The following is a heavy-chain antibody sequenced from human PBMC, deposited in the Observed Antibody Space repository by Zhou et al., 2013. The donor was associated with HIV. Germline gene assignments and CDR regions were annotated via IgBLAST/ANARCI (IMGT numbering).Heavy chain of an antibody. Sequence: QVQLVQSGAAVKKPGSSVKVSCKTSGDTFTNYDFTWVRRAPGQGLEWMGRIIPILNLTNNAQKFQGRLSITADKSTSTVYMDLSSLRSDDTAVYYCARGIYCSSTSCWETQIPLDVWGKGTTVTVSS. CDR2: IIPILNLT. V-gene: IGHV1-69*04. CDR3: ARGIYCSSTSCWETQIPLDV. D-gene: IGHD2-2*01. CDR1: GDTFTNYD. J-gene: IGHJ6*04.